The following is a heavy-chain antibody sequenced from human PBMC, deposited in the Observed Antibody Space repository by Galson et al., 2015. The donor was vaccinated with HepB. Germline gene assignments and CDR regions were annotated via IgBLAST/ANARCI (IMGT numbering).Heavy chain of an antibody. CDR1: GGSISSYY. J-gene: IGHJ4*02. CDR3: ARLARGYSYGSFDY. Sequence: ETLSLTCTVSGGSISSYYWSWIRQPPGKGLEWIGYIYYSGSTNYNPSLKSRVTISVDTSKNQFSLKLSSVTAADTAVYYCARLARGYSYGSFDYWGQGTLVTVSS. D-gene: IGHD5-18*01. V-gene: IGHV4-59*08. CDR2: IYYSGST.